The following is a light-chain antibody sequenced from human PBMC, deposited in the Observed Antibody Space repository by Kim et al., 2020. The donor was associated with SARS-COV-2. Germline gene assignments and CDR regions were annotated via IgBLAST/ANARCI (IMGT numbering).Light chain of an antibody. CDR1: SSDVGGYNY. J-gene: IGLJ2*01. Sequence: QSALTQPASVSGSPGQSITISCTGTSSDVGGYNYVSWYQQHPGKAPKLMIYDVSNWPSGVSNRFSGSKSGNTASLTISGLQVEDEADYYCSSYTSSSTVVFGGGTQLTVL. CDR3: SSYTSSSTVV. CDR2: DVS. V-gene: IGLV2-14*03.